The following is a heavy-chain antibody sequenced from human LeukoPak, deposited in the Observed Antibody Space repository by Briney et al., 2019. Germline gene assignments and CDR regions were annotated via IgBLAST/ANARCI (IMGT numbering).Heavy chain of an antibody. CDR3: ARSPKSRGQDY. V-gene: IGHV3-66*01. CDR1: GFTFSSYA. Sequence: GRSLRLSCAASGFTFSSYAMHWVRQAPGKGLEWVSVIYSGGSTYYADSVKGRFTISRDNSKNTLYLQMNSLRAEDTAVYYCARSPKSRGQDYWGQGTLVTVSS. J-gene: IGHJ4*02. CDR2: IYSGGST.